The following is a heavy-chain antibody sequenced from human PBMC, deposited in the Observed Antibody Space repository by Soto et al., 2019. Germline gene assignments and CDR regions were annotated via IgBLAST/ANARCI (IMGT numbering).Heavy chain of an antibody. J-gene: IGHJ4*02. CDR2: IYTYNGNT. CDR3: AKAGGNSPFDY. Sequence: QVHLVQSGAEVKMPGASVKVSCRTSGYTFTDYGISWVRQAPGQGLEWMGWIYTYNGNTNYAQKFQGRLTMTTDTSTSTAHMELRSLTSDDTAVYYCAKAGGNSPFDYCGQGTLVTVSS. V-gene: IGHV1-18*01. CDR1: GYTFTDYG. D-gene: IGHD2-21*02.